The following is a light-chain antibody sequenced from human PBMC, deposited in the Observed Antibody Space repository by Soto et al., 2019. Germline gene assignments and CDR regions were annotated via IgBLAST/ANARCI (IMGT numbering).Light chain of an antibody. CDR2: AAS. J-gene: IGKJ4*01. V-gene: IGKV3-20*01. Sequence: EIVLTQSPGTLSLSPGERATLSCRASQSVSSSYLAWYQQNPGQAPRLLIYAASRRATGIQDRFSGSGSGTDFTLIISRPEPDDFAVDYCQQSGSSPTFGGGTTVEL. CDR3: QQSGSSPT. CDR1: QSVSSSY.